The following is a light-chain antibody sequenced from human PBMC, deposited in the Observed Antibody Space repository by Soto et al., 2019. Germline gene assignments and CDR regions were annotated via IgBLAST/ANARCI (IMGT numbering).Light chain of an antibody. V-gene: IGLV3-10*01. Sequence: SYELTQPPSVSVSPGQTARITCSGDALPRKHAYWYQQKSGQAPVLVIYEDKQRPSGIPERFSGSSSGTMATLTITGAQVEDEADYYCYSTDDSGHQRVFGGGTKLTVL. CDR2: EDK. CDR1: ALPRKH. CDR3: YSTDDSGHQRV. J-gene: IGLJ3*02.